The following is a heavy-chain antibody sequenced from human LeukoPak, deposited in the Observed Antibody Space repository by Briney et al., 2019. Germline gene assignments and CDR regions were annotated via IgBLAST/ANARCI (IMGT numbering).Heavy chain of an antibody. V-gene: IGHV1-46*01. CDR3: ARARSGYSSGWYQFTY. Sequence: ASVKVSCKASGYTFTSYYMHWVRQAPGQGLEWMGIINPSGGSTSYARKFQGRVTMTRDTSTSTVYMELSSLRSEDTAVYYCARARSGYSSGWYQFTYWGQGTLVTVSS. D-gene: IGHD6-19*01. J-gene: IGHJ4*02. CDR2: INPSGGST. CDR1: GYTFTSYY.